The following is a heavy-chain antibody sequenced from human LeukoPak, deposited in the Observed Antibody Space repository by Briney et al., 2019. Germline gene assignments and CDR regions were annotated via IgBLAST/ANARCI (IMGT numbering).Heavy chain of an antibody. CDR1: GYSISSGYY. D-gene: IGHD3-3*01. CDR3: AKNGQSGFSFDP. Sequence: PSETLSLTCIVSGYSISSGYYWGWIRRPPGKGLEWIGNIHHSGSTYYNPSLKSRVTISVDTSKNQFSLKVKSVTAADTAVYYCAKNGQSGFSFDPWGQGTLVTVSS. J-gene: IGHJ5*02. CDR2: IHHSGST. V-gene: IGHV4-38-2*02.